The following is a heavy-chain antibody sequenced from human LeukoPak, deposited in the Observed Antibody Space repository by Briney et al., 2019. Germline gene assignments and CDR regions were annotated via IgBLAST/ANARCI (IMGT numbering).Heavy chain of an antibody. CDR2: ISSSGSTI. V-gene: IGHV3-48*03. D-gene: IGHD3-22*01. Sequence: GGSLRLSCAASGFTFSSYEMNWVRQAPGKGLEWVSYISSSGSTIYYADSVKGRFTISRDNAKNSLYLQMNSLRAEDTAVYYCARLDYDSSGYYYGFNPWGQGTLVTVSS. J-gene: IGHJ5*02. CDR3: ARLDYDSSGYYYGFNP. CDR1: GFTFSSYE.